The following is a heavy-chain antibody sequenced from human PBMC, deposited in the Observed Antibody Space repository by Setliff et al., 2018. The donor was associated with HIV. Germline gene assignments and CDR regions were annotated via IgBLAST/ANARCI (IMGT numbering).Heavy chain of an antibody. V-gene: IGHV4-38-2*01. J-gene: IGHJ5*02. CDR1: GYSISSGCY. CDR3: ARVSRGGSSPGWFDP. CDR2: IYYSGGT. Sequence: PSETLSLTCAVSGYSISSGCYWGWIRQPPGKGLEWIGSIYYSGGTYYNPSLKSRVTISVDTSKNQFSLKLSSVTAADTAVYYCARVSRGGSSPGWFDPWGQGTLVTVSS. D-gene: IGHD6-6*01.